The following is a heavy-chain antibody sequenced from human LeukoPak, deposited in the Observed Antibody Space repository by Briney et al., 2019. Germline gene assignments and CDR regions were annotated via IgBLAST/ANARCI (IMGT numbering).Heavy chain of an antibody. D-gene: IGHD3-10*01. CDR3: ARGELLWASTTHNWFDP. CDR1: GFTFSSYE. J-gene: IGHJ5*02. CDR2: ISSSGSTI. V-gene: IGHV3-48*03. Sequence: GGSLRLSCAASGFTFSSYEMNWVRQAPGKGLEWVSYISSSGSTIYYADSVKGRFTISRDNAKNSLYLQMNSLRAEDTPVYYCARGELLWASTTHNWFDPWGQGTLVTVSS.